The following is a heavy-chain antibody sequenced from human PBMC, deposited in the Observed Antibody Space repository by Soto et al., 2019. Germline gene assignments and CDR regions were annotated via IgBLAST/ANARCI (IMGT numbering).Heavy chain of an antibody. J-gene: IGHJ6*02. Sequence: ASVKVSCKASVYTFINYGISCVRQAPGRGLEWMGWISAYNGNTNYAHKLQDRVTMTTDTSTSTAYMELRRLRSDDTAVYYCARDMGVVVVAASPHYYYYGMDVWGQGTTVTVSS. D-gene: IGHD2-15*01. CDR2: ISAYNGNT. V-gene: IGHV1-18*01. CDR3: ARDMGVVVVAASPHYYYYGMDV. CDR1: VYTFINYG.